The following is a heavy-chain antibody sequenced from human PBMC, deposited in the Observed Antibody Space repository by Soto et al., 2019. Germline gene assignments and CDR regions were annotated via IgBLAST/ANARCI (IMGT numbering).Heavy chain of an antibody. J-gene: IGHJ4*02. V-gene: IGHV4-59*08. CDR2: IYYSGRT. D-gene: IGHD4-17*01. CDR1: GGSITSYY. CDR3: ARCRGEKGDYGIDY. Sequence: QVQLQESGPGLVKPSETLSLTCTVSGGSITSYYWSWIRQTPGKGLEWIGYIYYSGRTNYNPSLMSRVTVSVDTSKNQFALKLSAVAAADTAGYYCARCRGEKGDYGIDYWGQGTPVTVSP.